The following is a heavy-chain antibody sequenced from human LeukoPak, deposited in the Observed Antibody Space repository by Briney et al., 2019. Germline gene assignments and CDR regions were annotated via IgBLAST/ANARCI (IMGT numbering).Heavy chain of an antibody. CDR1: SGSPSSHY. CDR3: ARDLSLDC. Sequence: SETLSLTCTVSSGSPSSHYWSWIRQSPGKGLEWIGYIYYSGTTNYNPSLKSRVTISVDTSKNQFSLKLSSVTAADTAVYYCARDLSLDCWGQGTLVTVSS. V-gene: IGHV4-59*11. CDR2: IYYSGTT. J-gene: IGHJ4*02.